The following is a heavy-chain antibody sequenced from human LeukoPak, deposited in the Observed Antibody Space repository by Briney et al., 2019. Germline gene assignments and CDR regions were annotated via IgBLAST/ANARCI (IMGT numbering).Heavy chain of an antibody. V-gene: IGHV1-69*13. CDR2: IIPIFGTA. CDR1: GGTFSSYA. Sequence: ASVKVSCKASGGTFSSYAISWVRQAPGQGLEWMGGIIPIFGTANYAQKFQGRVTITADESTSTAYMELSSLRSEDTAVYYCARDQHSSGWFDHWGQGTLVTVSS. D-gene: IGHD6-19*01. J-gene: IGHJ5*02. CDR3: ARDQHSSGWFDH.